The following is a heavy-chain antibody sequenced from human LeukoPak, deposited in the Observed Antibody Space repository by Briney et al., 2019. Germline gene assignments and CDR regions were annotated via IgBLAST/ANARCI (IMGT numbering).Heavy chain of an antibody. Sequence: PGGSLRLSCTTSGFTFGDYAMSWVRQAPGKGLEWVGFIRRKDHGGTPEHAASVKGRFTISRDDSKSIAYLQMNSLKTEDTAVYFCARDSNFELDYWGQGTQVTVSS. D-gene: IGHD3-9*01. CDR2: IRRKDHGGTP. J-gene: IGHJ4*02. V-gene: IGHV3-49*04. CDR1: GFTFGDYA. CDR3: ARDSNFELDY.